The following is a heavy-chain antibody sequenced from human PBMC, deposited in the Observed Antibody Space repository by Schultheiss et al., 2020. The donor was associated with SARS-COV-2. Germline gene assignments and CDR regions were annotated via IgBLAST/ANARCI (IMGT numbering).Heavy chain of an antibody. CDR1: GFTFSSYS. V-gene: IGHV3-21*01. D-gene: IGHD3-10*01. CDR2: ISSSSSYI. CDR3: ARDWGITMVRGVIYY. J-gene: IGHJ4*02. Sequence: GESLKISCAASGFTFSSYSMNWVRQAPGKGLEWVSSISSSSSYIYYADSVKGRFTISRDNAKNSLYLQMNSLRAEDTAVYYCARDWGITMVRGVIYYGGQGTLVTVSS.